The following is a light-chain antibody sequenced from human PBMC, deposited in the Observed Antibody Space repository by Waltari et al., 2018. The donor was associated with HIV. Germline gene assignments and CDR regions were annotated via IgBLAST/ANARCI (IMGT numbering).Light chain of an antibody. CDR2: EDS. V-gene: IGLV3-10*01. J-gene: IGLJ3*02. CDR1: ALPKTY. CDR3: FSTDNVGDPCV. Sequence: SYELTQPPSVSVSPGQTASITYSGDALPKTYAYWYQLNSDQAPMLVIYEDSKRPSGIPERLSGTSSGTMATLTISGAQVEDEADYYCFSTDNVGDPCVFGGGTKVTVL.